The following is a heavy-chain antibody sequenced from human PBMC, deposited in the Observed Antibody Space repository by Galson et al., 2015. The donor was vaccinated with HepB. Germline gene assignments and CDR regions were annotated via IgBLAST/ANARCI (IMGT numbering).Heavy chain of an antibody. D-gene: IGHD6-13*01. CDR2: ISWNSGSI. CDR3: AKDSSSSWPYYFDY. Sequence: SLRLSCAASGFTFDDYAMHWVRQAPGKGLEWVSGISWNSGSIGYADSVKGRFTISRDNAKNSLYLQMNSLRAEDTALYYCAKDSSSSWPYYFDYWGQGTLVTVSS. J-gene: IGHJ4*02. V-gene: IGHV3-9*01. CDR1: GFTFDDYA.